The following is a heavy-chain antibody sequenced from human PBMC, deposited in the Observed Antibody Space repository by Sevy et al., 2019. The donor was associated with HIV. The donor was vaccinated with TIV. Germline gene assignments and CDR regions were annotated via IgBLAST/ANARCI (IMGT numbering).Heavy chain of an antibody. Sequence: ASVKVSCRTSGYTFTTYDINWVRQATGQGLEWMGWMNPSSGNTDYAQKFQGRLTMTRDTSTSTAYMELRSLESKDTAVYYCERRGGFGKLLDLGYWGQGTLVTVSS. V-gene: IGHV1-8*01. CDR1: GYTFTTYD. CDR2: MNPSSGNT. D-gene: IGHD3-10*01. J-gene: IGHJ4*02. CDR3: ERRGGFGKLLDLGY.